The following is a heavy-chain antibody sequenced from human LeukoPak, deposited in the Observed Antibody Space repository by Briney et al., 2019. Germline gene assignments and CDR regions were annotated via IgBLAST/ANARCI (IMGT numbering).Heavy chain of an antibody. CDR2: ISPSGTVI. J-gene: IGHJ4*02. Sequence: GGSLRLSCSASGFIFTDYYMSWIRQAPGKGLEWVSYISPSGTVIYNGDSVKGRFTISRDNAKKSLYLQTNSLRAEDTAVYYCARDYNCWGQGILVTVSS. V-gene: IGHV3-11*01. CDR3: ARDYNC. CDR1: GFIFTDYY. D-gene: IGHD3-10*01.